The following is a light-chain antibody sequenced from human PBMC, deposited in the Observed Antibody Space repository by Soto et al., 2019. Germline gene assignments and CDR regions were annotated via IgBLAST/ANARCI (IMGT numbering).Light chain of an antibody. Sequence: QSVLTQPPSASGTPGQRVNISFSGSSSNIGSNYVYWYRQFPGTAPKLLIQRNNQRPSWVPARFSGSKSGTSASLAISGLRSEDEADYYCGGWDDSLSGPVFGGGTKLTVL. CDR3: GGWDDSLSGPV. J-gene: IGLJ2*01. V-gene: IGLV1-47*01. CDR2: RNN. CDR1: SSNIGSNY.